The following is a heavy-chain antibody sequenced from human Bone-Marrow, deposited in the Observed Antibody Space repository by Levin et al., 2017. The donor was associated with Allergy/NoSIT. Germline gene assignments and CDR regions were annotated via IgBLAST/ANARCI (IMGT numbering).Heavy chain of an antibody. V-gene: IGHV1-69*13. J-gene: IGHJ6*02. CDR2: IIPIYGTT. CDR3: ARSVVPGTNFYYGLDV. Sequence: ASVKVSCKTSGGTFTNYAISWVRQAPGQGLEWLGGIIPIYGTTKYAQMLQGRVAITADESSSTAYMDLSGLRSEDTALYFCARSVVPGTNFYYGLDVWGQGTSVTVSS. CDR1: GGTFTNYA. D-gene: IGHD3-22*01.